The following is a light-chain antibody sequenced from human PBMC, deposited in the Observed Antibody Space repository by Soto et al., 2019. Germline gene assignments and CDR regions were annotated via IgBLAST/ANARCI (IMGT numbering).Light chain of an antibody. CDR3: CSYADSHSYV. CDR1: ISNIGNNF. V-gene: IGLV1-47*01. Sequence: QSALTQPPSASGTPGQRVTISCSGSISNIGNNFVYWYQQLPGTAPKLLIYSNNQRPSGVPDRFSGSKSGSTASLTISGLQAEDEADYYCCSYADSHSYVFGTGTKVTVL. J-gene: IGLJ1*01. CDR2: SNN.